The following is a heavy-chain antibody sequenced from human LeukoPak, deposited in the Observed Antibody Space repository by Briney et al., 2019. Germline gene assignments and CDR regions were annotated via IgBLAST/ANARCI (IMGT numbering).Heavy chain of an antibody. Sequence: ASVEVSFKASGYTFTSYDINWVRQATGQGLEWMGWMNPNSGNTGYAQKFQGRVTMTRNTSISTAYMELSSLRPEDTAVYYCARVPLAGFWSDYYRNWFDPWGQGTLVTVSS. D-gene: IGHD3-3*01. CDR2: MNPNSGNT. J-gene: IGHJ5*02. CDR3: ARVPLAGFWSDYYRNWFDP. CDR1: GYTFTSYD. V-gene: IGHV1-8*01.